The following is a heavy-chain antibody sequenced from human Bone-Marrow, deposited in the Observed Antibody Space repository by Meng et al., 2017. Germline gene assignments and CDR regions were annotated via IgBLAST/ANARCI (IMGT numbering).Heavy chain of an antibody. Sequence: GESLKISCAASGFTFSSYDMSWVRQAPGKGLEWVSAISGSGGSTYYADSVKGRFTISRDNSKNTLYLQMNSLRAEDTAVYYCAKAIGSSPRPSFDPWGQGTLVTVSS. J-gene: IGHJ5*02. V-gene: IGHV3-23*01. CDR1: GFTFSSYD. D-gene: IGHD6-13*01. CDR2: ISGSGGST. CDR3: AKAIGSSPRPSFDP.